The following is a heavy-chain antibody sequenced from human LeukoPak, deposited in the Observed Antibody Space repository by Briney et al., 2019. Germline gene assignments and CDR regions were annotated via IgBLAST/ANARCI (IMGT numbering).Heavy chain of an antibody. V-gene: IGHV1-69*04. J-gene: IGHJ4*02. CDR1: GGTFSSYA. CDR3: ARDDSTMVRGVYVLDY. Sequence: GASVKVSCKASGGTFSSYAISWVQQAPGQGLEWMGRIIPILGIANYAQKFQGRVTITADKSTSTAYMELSSLRSEDTAVYYCARDDSTMVRGVYVLDYWGQGTLVTVSS. CDR2: IIPILGIA. D-gene: IGHD3-10*01.